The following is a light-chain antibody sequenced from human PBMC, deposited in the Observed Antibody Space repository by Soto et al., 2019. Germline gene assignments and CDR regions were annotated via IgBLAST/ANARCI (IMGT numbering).Light chain of an antibody. CDR1: SSDVGNYNY. J-gene: IGLJ1*01. V-gene: IGLV2-14*01. Sequence: QSVLTQPASVSGSPGQSITISCTGTSSDVGNYNYVSWYQQHPGKAPKLIIYEVSNRPSGISNRFSGAKSGNTASLTISGLQVEDEADYYCCSYTSSTNYVFGAGTKVTVL. CDR3: CSYTSSTNYV. CDR2: EVS.